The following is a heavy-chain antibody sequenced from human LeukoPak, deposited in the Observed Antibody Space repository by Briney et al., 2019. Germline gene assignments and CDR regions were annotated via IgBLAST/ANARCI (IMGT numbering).Heavy chain of an antibody. CDR1: GFSVSNYY. CDR3: ARDRAVTQDWVEFDS. V-gene: IGHV3-66*03. D-gene: IGHD4-17*01. J-gene: IGHJ5*01. Sequence: GGSLRLSCAGSGFSVSNYYMSWVRQAPGKGLEWVSLIRDSGETFYADSVKGRFTISRDNSKNTMYLQMNRLRVEDTAVYFCARDRAVTQDWVEFDSWGQGTLVTVSS. CDR2: IRDSGET.